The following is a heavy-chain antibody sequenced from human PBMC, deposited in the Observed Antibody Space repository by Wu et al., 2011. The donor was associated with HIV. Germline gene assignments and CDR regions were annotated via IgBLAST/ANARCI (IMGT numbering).Heavy chain of an antibody. CDR3: VKDADWGFFD. Sequence: QVQLVESGGGVVQPGGSLRLSCAASRFTFDIYGMHWVRQAPGKGLDWVAFIRSNGNDKYYTDSVQGRFTISRDDSKNSLYLQLSSLRVEDTALYYCVKDADWGFFDWGQGSLVTVSS. J-gene: IGHJ4*02. D-gene: IGHD3-9*01. CDR2: IRSNGNDK. V-gene: IGHV3-30*02. CDR1: RFTFDIYG.